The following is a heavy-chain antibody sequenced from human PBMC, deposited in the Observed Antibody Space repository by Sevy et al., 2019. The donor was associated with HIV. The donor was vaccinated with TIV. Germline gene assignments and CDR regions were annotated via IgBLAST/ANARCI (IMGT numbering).Heavy chain of an antibody. CDR1: GFTFSSYA. D-gene: IGHD3-10*01. V-gene: IGHV3-64D*06. J-gene: IGHJ6*02. CDR3: VKSAYYYGSGSYGALMDV. Sequence: GGSLRLSCSASGFTFSSYAMHWVRQAPGKGLEDVSAISSNGGSTYYADSVKGRFTISRDNSKNTLYLQMSSLRAEDTAVYYCVKSAYYYGSGSYGALMDVWCQGTTVTVSS. CDR2: ISSNGGST.